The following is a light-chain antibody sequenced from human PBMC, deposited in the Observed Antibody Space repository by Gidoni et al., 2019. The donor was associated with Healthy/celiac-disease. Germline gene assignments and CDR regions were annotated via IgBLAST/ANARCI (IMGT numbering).Light chain of an antibody. CDR1: QSVSSY. J-gene: IGKJ3*01. CDR3: QQRSNWGGP. CDR2: DAS. V-gene: IGKV3-11*01. Sequence: EIVLTQSPATLSLSPGERATLSCRASQSVSSYLAWYQQKPGQAPRLLIYDASNRATGIPARFSGSGSGTDFTLTISSLEPEDFAVYYCQQRSNWGGPFXPXTKVDIK.